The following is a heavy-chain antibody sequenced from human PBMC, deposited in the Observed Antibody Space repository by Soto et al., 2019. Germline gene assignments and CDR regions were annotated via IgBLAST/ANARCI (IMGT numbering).Heavy chain of an antibody. CDR3: ARVQGTPGTGTLGGWFAS. CDR1: GFTFSSYG. D-gene: IGHD1-7*01. Sequence: GGSLRLSCAASGFTFSSYGMHWVRQAPGKGLERLAIIGYDGRIKVYADPVKGRFTIARDNSKNTLYPQLSSLRVEDTAVYYCARVQGTPGTGTLGGWFASWGQGTLVTVSS. J-gene: IGHJ5*01. CDR2: IGYDGRIK. V-gene: IGHV3-33*01.